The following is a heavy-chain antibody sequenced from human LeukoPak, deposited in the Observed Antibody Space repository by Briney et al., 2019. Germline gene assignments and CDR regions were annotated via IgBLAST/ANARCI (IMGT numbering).Heavy chain of an antibody. D-gene: IGHD3-10*01. CDR3: VRAGTYGVRRVISPGV. CDR2: VYPTGDT. J-gene: IGHJ6*02. CDR1: GGSVSNYY. Sequence: PSETLSLTCTVSGGSVSNYYWSWIRQSAEKGLEWIGRVYPTGDTTYNPSLKGRVTMSVDASKNQFSLKLTSVTAADTALYYCVRAGTYGVRRVISPGVWGQGTTVTVSS. V-gene: IGHV4-4*07.